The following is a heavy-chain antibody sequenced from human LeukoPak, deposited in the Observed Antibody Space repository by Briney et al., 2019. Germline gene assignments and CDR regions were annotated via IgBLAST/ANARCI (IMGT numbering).Heavy chain of an antibody. CDR1: GYTFTGYY. Sequence: ASVKVSCKASGYTFTGYYIHWVRQAPGQGLEWMGRINPGSGGTNYARKFQGRVTMTRDTSISTAYMELSRLRSDDTAVYYCARDGGRAFCSGGSCYSGNWFDPWGQGTLVTVSS. CDR2: INPGSGGT. V-gene: IGHV1-2*06. CDR3: ARDGGRAFCSGGSCYSGNWFDP. J-gene: IGHJ5*02. D-gene: IGHD2-15*01.